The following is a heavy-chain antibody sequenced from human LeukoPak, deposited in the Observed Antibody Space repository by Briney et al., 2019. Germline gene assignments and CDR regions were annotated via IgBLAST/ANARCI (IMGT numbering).Heavy chain of an antibody. D-gene: IGHD5-18*01. CDR3: AGRRDSYGRDPKPFDY. J-gene: IGHJ4*02. V-gene: IGHV1-69*05. CDR1: GGTFSSYA. Sequence: SVKVSFKASGGTFSSYAISWGGQAPGQGLGLVGRIIPIFGTANYAQKFQGRVTITTDESTSTAYMELSSLRSEDTAVYYCAGRRDSYGRDPKPFDYWGQGTLVTVSS. CDR2: IIPIFGTA.